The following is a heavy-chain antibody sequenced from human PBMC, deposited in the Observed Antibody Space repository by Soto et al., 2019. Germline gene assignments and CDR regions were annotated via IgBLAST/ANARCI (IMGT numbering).Heavy chain of an antibody. CDR2: IYHTGST. D-gene: IGHD1-1*01. J-gene: IGHJ4*02. V-gene: IGHV4-31*11. CDR3: ARATGTLRSRNCDY. CDR1: GGSISTVGHY. Sequence: SETLSLTCAVSGGSISTVGHYWTWIRQPPGKGLEWIGSIYHTGSTYYSKSLRSRLTMSVDTSKSQFSLRLSSVTAADTAVYYCARATGTLRSRNCDYWGQGSLVTVSS.